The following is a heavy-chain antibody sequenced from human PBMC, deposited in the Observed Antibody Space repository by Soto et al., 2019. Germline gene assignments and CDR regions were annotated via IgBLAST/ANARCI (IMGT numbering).Heavy chain of an antibody. CDR3: ARERGELDPDYYDSSGYGFLFGWLDP. D-gene: IGHD3-22*01. Sequence: SETLSLTCTVSGGSISSGGYYWSWIRQHPGKGLEWIGYIYYSGSTYYSPSLKSRVTISVDTSKNQFSLKLSSVTAADTAVYYCARERGELDPDYYDSSGYGFLFGWLDPWGQGTLVTVSS. CDR1: GGSISSGGYY. V-gene: IGHV4-31*03. CDR2: IYYSGST. J-gene: IGHJ5*02.